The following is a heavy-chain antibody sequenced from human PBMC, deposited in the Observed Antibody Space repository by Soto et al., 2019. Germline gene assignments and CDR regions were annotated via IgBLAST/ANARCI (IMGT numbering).Heavy chain of an antibody. CDR2: ISWNSGSI. J-gene: IGHJ4*02. D-gene: IGHD6-13*01. CDR1: GFTFDDYA. CDR3: AKDRGIAAAGTPDY. V-gene: IGHV3-9*01. Sequence: GGSLRLSCAASGFTFDDYAMHWVRQAPGKGLEWVSGISWNSGSIGYADSVKGRFTISRDNAKNSLYLQMNSLRAEDTALYYCAKDRGIAAAGTPDYWGQGTLVTVSS.